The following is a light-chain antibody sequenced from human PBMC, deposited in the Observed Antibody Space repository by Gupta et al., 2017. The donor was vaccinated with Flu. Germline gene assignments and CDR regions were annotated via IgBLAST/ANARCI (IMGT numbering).Light chain of an antibody. CDR3: QQSHSTPWT. J-gene: IGKJ1*01. CDR1: QSVDSY. V-gene: IGKV1-39*01. CDR2: AAS. Sequence: PSSLSASVKDRVTITCRANQSVDSYLNWYQQIPGRAPKLLIYAASYLQTGVPPRFSGSGSGTDFTLTISRLQPGDFAIYYCQQSHSTPWTFGQGTKVEI.